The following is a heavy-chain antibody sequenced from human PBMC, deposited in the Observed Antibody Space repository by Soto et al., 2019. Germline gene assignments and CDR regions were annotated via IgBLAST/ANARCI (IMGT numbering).Heavy chain of an antibody. Sequence: EVQLLESGGGLVQHGGSLRLSCAASGFTFSSYAMRCVRHAPGKGLEWVSAISGRGGRTYYADSVKGRFTISRDNSMNTPDLQMNSLRADDKTVYYCAKGVVTTGAGYDGMDVWGQGTTVTVSS. J-gene: IGHJ6*02. CDR3: AKGVVTTGAGYDGMDV. CDR2: ISGRGGRT. V-gene: IGHV3-23*01. CDR1: GFTFSSYA. D-gene: IGHD2-21*02.